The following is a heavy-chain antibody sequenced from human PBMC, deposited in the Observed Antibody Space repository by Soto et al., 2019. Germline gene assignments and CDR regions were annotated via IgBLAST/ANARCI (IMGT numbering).Heavy chain of an antibody. V-gene: IGHV4-30-4*01. CDR3: ARVGGQGVLDS. CDR2: IYYTGNA. J-gene: IGHJ4*02. D-gene: IGHD3-10*01. CDR1: GSSFNSGDCY. Sequence: QVQLQESGPGLVKPSQTLSLTCTVAGSSFNSGDCYWSWIRQPPGKGLEYIGYIYYTGNAYYYSSLKSRVSISVDTSKHQFSLQLSSVTARDTAVYYCARVGGQGVLDSWGQGTLVIVSS.